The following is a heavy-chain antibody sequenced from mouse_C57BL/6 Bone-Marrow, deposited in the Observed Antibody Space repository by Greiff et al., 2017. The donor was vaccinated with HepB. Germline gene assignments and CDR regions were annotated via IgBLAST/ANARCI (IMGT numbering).Heavy chain of an antibody. D-gene: IGHD2-5*01. Sequence: QVQLQQSGAELVRPGTSVKMSCKASGYTFTNYWIGWAKQRPGHGLEWIGDIYPGGGYTNYNEKFKGKATLTADKSSSTAYMQLSSLTSEDSAIYFCAIATYYSNSGFAYWGQGTLVTVSA. CDR1: GYTFTNYW. CDR2: IYPGGGYT. CDR3: AIATYYSNSGFAY. V-gene: IGHV1-63*01. J-gene: IGHJ3*01.